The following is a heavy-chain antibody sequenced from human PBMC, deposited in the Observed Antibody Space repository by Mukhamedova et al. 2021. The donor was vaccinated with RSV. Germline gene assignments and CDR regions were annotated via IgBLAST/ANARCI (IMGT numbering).Heavy chain of an antibody. J-gene: IGHJ1*01. Sequence: GFTFSDYDIHWVRQAPGKGLEWVAFISFDGSDTNYAASVKGRFIISRDNSNSTLFLQMNILRADDTAVYFCAKPNPTISTYGWGQG. D-gene: IGHD2/OR15-2a*01. CDR3: AKPNPTISTYG. CDR2: ISFDGSDT. V-gene: IGHV3-30*18. CDR1: GFTFSDYD.